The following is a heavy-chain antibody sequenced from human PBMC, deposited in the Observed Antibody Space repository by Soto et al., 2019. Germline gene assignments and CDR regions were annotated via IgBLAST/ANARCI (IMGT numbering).Heavy chain of an antibody. CDR1: GYTFTGYY. D-gene: IGHD2-2*01. CDR3: ARGSSCSSTSCYIRDDAFDI. J-gene: IGHJ3*02. Sequence: QVQLVQSGAEVKKPGASVKVSCKASGYTFTGYYMHWVRQAPGQGLEWMGWINPNSGGTNYAQKFQGWVTMTRDTSXXTXYXXLSRLRSDDTAVYYCARGSSCSSTSCYIRDDAFDIWGQGTMVTVSS. V-gene: IGHV1-2*04. CDR2: INPNSGGT.